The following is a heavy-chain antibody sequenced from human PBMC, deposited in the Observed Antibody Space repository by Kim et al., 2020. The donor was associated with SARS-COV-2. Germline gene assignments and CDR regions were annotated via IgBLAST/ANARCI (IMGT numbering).Heavy chain of an antibody. CDR2: IKQDGSEK. CDR3: ARTGGSSWLDFDY. D-gene: IGHD2-15*01. V-gene: IGHV3-7*01. CDR1: GFTFSSYW. Sequence: GGSLRLSCAASGFTFSSYWMSWVRQAPGKGLEWVANIKQDGSEKYYVDSVKGRFTISRDNAKNSLYLQMNSLRAEDTAVYYCARTGGSSWLDFDYWGQGTLVTVSS. J-gene: IGHJ4*02.